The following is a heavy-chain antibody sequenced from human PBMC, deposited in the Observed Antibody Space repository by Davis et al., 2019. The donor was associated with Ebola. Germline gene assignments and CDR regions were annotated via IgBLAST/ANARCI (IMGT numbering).Heavy chain of an antibody. CDR3: ARAVTMVLPSGWFDP. Sequence: AASVKVSCKASGYTFTRYGISWVRQAPGQGLEWMGWISAYNGNTNYAQNLQGRVTMTTDTSPSTAYMEVRSLRDYDTAVYYCARAVTMVLPSGWFDPWGQGTLVTVSS. V-gene: IGHV1-18*01. CDR2: ISAYNGNT. J-gene: IGHJ5*02. D-gene: IGHD3-10*01. CDR1: GYTFTRYG.